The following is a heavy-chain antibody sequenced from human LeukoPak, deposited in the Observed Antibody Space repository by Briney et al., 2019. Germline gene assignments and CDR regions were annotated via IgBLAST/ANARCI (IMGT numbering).Heavy chain of an antibody. CDR2: INPNTGGT. D-gene: IGHD3-10*01. CDR1: GYTFTAYY. CDR3: AAGYYGSGSYYR. J-gene: IGHJ5*02. Sequence: ASVKVSCKASGYTFTAYYIHWVRQAPGQGLEWMGRINPNTGGTNSPQKFQGRVTMTRDTSINTVYMELRILRSNDTATYYCAAGYYGSGSYYRWGQGTLVTVSS. V-gene: IGHV1-2*06.